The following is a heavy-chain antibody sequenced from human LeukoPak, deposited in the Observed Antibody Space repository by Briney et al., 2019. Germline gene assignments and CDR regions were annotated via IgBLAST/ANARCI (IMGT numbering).Heavy chain of an antibody. CDR3: ARDTGMATIKHFDY. CDR2: IIPIFGIA. J-gene: IGHJ4*02. CDR1: GDTFSSYA. Sequence: SVNVSCTASGDTFSSYAISWVRQAPGQGLEWMGRIIPIFGIANYAQKFQGRVTITADKSTSTAYMELSSLRSEDTAVYYCARDTGMATIKHFDYWGQGTLVTVSS. D-gene: IGHD5-24*01. V-gene: IGHV1-69*04.